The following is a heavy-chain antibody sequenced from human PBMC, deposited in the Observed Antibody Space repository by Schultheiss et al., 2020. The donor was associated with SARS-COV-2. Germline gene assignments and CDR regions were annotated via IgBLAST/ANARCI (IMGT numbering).Heavy chain of an antibody. CDR3: ARDGYNWGDAFDI. D-gene: IGHD5-24*01. Sequence: GGSLRLSCAASGFTFSSYEMNWVRQAPGKGLEWVAVISYDGSNKYYADSVKGRFTISRDNSRNFLYQQMNSLRPEDTAVYYCARDGYNWGDAFDIWGQGTMVTVSS. CDR2: ISYDGSNK. J-gene: IGHJ3*02. CDR1: GFTFSSYE. V-gene: IGHV3-30*03.